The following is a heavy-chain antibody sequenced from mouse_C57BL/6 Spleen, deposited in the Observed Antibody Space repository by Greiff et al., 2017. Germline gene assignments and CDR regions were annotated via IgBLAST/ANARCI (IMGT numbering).Heavy chain of an antibody. CDR2: IDPNSGGT. J-gene: IGHJ3*01. V-gene: IGHV1-72*01. Sequence: QVQLQQPGAELVKPGASVKLSCKASGYTFTSYWMHWVKQRPGRGLEWIGRIDPNSGGTKYNAKFKSKATLTVDKPSSTAYMQLSSLTSEDSAVYYCARERAFDYGSSYPFAYWGQGTLVTVSA. CDR1: GYTFTSYW. D-gene: IGHD1-1*01. CDR3: ARERAFDYGSSYPFAY.